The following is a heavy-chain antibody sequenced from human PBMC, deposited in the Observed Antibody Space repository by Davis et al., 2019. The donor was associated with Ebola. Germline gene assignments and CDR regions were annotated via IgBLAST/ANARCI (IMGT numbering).Heavy chain of an antibody. J-gene: IGHJ6*01. CDR3: TLLQEHL. V-gene: IGHV3-66*01. CDR2: IYSVDST. CDR1: GFTFSSHN. Sequence: GESLKISCAALGFTFSSHNMNWVRQAPGKGLEWVSAIYSVDSTYYADSVKGRFTISRDNSKNTLYLQMNSLHQGPIGLPPGTLLQEHLWG.